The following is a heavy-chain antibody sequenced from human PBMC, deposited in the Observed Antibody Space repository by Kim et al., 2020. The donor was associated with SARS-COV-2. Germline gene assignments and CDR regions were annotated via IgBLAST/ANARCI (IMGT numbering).Heavy chain of an antibody. CDR1: GFTFSDYV. D-gene: IGHD3-16*01. V-gene: IGHV3-23*03. CDR3: AKEIIGREYYFDY. Sequence: GGSLRLSCAASGFTFSDYVMSWVRQAPGKGLEWVSVIYSGGSTTYYADSVKGRFTISRDNSKNTLYLQMNSLRAEDTAVYYCAKEIIGREYYFDYWGQGTLVTVSS. CDR2: IYSGGSTT. J-gene: IGHJ4*02.